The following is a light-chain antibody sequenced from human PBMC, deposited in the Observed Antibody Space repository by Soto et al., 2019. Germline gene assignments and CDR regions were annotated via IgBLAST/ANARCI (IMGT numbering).Light chain of an antibody. CDR1: QSVSSN. CDR3: QKYNNWPLT. V-gene: IGKV3-15*01. Sequence: EIVMTQSPATLSVSPGERATLSCRASQSVSSNLAWYQQKPGQAPRLLIYGASTRATGIPARFSGSGSGTEFTLTISSLQAEDFAVYYCQKYNNWPLTFGHGTKGDIK. J-gene: IGKJ3*01. CDR2: GAS.